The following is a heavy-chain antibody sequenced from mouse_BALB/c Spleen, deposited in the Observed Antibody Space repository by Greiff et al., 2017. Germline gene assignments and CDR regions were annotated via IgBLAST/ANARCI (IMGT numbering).Heavy chain of an antibody. D-gene: IGHD1-2*01. Sequence: QVQLQQSGAELVRPGTSVKVSCKASGYAFTNYLIEWVKQRPGQGLEWIGVINPGSGGTNYNEKFKGKATLTADKSSSTAYMQLSSLTSDDSAVYYCTRVQYGHWYFDVWGAGTTVTVSS. CDR1: GYAFTNYL. J-gene: IGHJ1*01. CDR2: INPGSGGT. V-gene: IGHV1-54*01. CDR3: TRVQYGHWYFDV.